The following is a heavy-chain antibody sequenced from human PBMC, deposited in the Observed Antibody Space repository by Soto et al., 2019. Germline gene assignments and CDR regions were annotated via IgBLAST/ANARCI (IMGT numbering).Heavy chain of an antibody. CDR2: IKSKTDGETT. Sequence: EVQLVESGGGLVEPGGSLRLSCAASGFNVINAWMHWVRQAPGKGLEWVGRIKSKTDGETTDSAAHVKGRFIISRDDSKTTLDVPINSLRMEATAVYYCAALGVWGHGTTVTVSS. CDR1: GFNVINAW. D-gene: IGHD1-26*01. CDR3: AALGV. V-gene: IGHV3-15*07. J-gene: IGHJ6*02.